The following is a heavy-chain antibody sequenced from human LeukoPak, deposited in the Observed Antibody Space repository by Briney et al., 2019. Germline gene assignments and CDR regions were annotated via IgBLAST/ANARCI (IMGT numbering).Heavy chain of an antibody. CDR2: IYYSGST. CDR1: GGSISSYY. J-gene: IGHJ4*02. V-gene: IGHV4-59*08. CDR3: ARRMKGSGWYYFDY. D-gene: IGHD6-19*01. Sequence: PSGTLSLTCTVSGGSISSYYWSWIRQPPGKGLEWIGYIYYSGSTNYNPSLKSRVTISVDTSKNQFSLKLSSVTAADTAVYYCARRMKGSGWYYFDYWGQGTLVTVSS.